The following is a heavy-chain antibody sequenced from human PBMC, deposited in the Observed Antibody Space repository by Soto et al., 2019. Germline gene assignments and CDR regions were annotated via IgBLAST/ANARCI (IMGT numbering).Heavy chain of an antibody. CDR3: ARDHSGYDPGYYYYYGMDV. Sequence: QVQLVESGGGLVKPGGSLRLSCAASGFTFSDYYMSWIRQAPGKGLEWVSYISSSSSYTNYADSVKGRFTISRDNAKNSLYLQMNSLRAEDTAVYYCARDHSGYDPGYYYYYGMDVWGQGTTVTVSS. CDR2: ISSSSSYT. J-gene: IGHJ6*02. D-gene: IGHD5-12*01. CDR1: GFTFSDYY. V-gene: IGHV3-11*06.